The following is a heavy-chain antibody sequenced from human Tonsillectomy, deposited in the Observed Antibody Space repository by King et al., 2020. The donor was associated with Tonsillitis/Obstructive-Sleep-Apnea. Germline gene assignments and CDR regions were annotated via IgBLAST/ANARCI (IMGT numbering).Heavy chain of an antibody. CDR2: ISGSVGST. V-gene: IGHV3-23*04. Sequence: QLVESGGGLVQPGGSLRLSCAASGFTFSSYAMNWVRQAPGKGLEWVSAISGSVGSTYYADSVKGRFTISRDNSKNTLYLQMNSLRAEDTAVYYCAKGTFNGSGNWIDPWGQGILVTVSS. CDR1: GFTFSSYA. CDR3: AKGTFNGSGNWIDP. D-gene: IGHD3-10*01. J-gene: IGHJ5*02.